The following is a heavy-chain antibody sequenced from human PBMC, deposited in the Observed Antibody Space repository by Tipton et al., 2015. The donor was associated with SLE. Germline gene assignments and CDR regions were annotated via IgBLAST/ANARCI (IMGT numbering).Heavy chain of an antibody. Sequence: TLSLTCTVSGGSISSGIYSWVWIRQPPGKGLEWIGSIYYSGSTYYNSSLKSRVTISLGTSKNQFSLKLSSVTAADTAMYYCASLNIVATIANYWGQGTLVPVSS. J-gene: IGHJ4*02. CDR3: ASLNIVATIANY. CDR2: IYYSGST. CDR1: GGSISSGIYS. D-gene: IGHD5-12*01. V-gene: IGHV4-39*07.